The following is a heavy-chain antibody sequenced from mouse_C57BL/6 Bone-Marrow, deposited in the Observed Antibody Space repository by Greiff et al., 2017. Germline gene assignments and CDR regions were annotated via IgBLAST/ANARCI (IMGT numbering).Heavy chain of an antibody. Sequence: VQLQQPGAELVRPGTSVKLSCTASGYTFTSYWMHWVKQRPGQGLEWIGVIDPSDSYTNYNQKFKGKATLTVDTSSSTAYMQLSSLTSEDSAVYYCAREGNYVWYFDVWGTGTTVTVSS. V-gene: IGHV1-59*01. CDR3: AREGNYVWYFDV. CDR2: IDPSDSYT. CDR1: GYTFTSYW. J-gene: IGHJ1*03. D-gene: IGHD2-1*01.